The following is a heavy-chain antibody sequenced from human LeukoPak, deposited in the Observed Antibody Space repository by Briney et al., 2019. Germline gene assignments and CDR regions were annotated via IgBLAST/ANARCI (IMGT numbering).Heavy chain of an antibody. D-gene: IGHD3-3*01. V-gene: IGHV3-23*01. Sequence: GGSLRLSCAASGFTFSSYGMSWVRQAPGKGLEWVSAISSTGGTTYYADSVKGRFTISRDNSKNTLYLQMNSLRAEDTAVYYCAKDRPTYYDFWKDAFDIWGQGTMVTVSS. CDR3: AKDRPTYYDFWKDAFDI. CDR2: ISSTGGTT. CDR1: GFTFSSYG. J-gene: IGHJ3*02.